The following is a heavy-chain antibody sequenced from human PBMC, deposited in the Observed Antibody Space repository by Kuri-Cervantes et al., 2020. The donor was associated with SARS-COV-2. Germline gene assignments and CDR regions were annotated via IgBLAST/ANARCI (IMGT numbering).Heavy chain of an antibody. CDR1: GYTFPSYG. D-gene: IGHD3-10*01. V-gene: IGHV1-18*01. CDR3: ARVPLHPVFFGELPRGWDMDV. CDR2: ISAYNGNT. Sequence: ASVNVSCKASGYTFPSYGISWGRQAPGQGLEWMGWISAYNGNTNYAQKLQGRVTMTTDTSTSTAYMELRSLRSDDTAVYYCARVPLHPVFFGELPRGWDMDVWGKGTTVTVSS. J-gene: IGHJ6*03.